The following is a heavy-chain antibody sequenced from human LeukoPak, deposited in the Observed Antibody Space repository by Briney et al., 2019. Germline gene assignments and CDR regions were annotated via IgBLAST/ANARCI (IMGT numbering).Heavy chain of an antibody. Sequence: ASVKVSCKASGYTFTSYGISWVRQAPGQGLEWMGWISAYNGNTNYAQKLQGRVTMTTDTSTSTAYMELRSLRSDDTAVYYCARGAPYSSSWYLFDPWGQGTLVNVSS. CDR2: ISAYNGNT. D-gene: IGHD6-13*01. CDR1: GYTFTSYG. V-gene: IGHV1-18*01. CDR3: ARGAPYSSSWYLFDP. J-gene: IGHJ5*02.